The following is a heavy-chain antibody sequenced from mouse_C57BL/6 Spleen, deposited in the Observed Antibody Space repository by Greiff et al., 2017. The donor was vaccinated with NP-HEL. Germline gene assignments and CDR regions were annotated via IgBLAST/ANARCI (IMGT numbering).Heavy chain of an antibody. J-gene: IGHJ4*01. Sequence: VQLQQSGAELVKPGASVKLSCKASGYTFTSYWMQWVKQRPGQGLEWIGEIDPSDSYTNYNQKFKGKATLTVDTSSSTAYMQLSSLTSEDSAVYYCARSSLGGYAMDYWGQGTSVTVSS. V-gene: IGHV1-50*01. D-gene: IGHD4-1*01. CDR3: ARSSLGGYAMDY. CDR1: GYTFTSYW. CDR2: IDPSDSYT.